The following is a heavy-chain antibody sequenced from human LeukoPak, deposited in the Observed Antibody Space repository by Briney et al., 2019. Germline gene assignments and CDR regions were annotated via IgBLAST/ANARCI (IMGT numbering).Heavy chain of an antibody. CDR2: IYYSGST. J-gene: IGHJ6*03. CDR3: ARDRGLRYYYYYMDV. V-gene: IGHV4-59*01. D-gene: IGHD3-10*01. CDR1: GGSISSYY. Sequence: SETLSLTYAFWGGSISSYYRSWIRQPPGKGLEWIAYIYYSGSTNYNPALKSRVTISVDTSKNQFSLKLSSVTAADTAVYYCARDRGLRYYYYYMDVWGKGTTVTVSS.